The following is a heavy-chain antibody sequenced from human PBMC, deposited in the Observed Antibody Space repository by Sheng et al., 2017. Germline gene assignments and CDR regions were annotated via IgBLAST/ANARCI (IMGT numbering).Heavy chain of an antibody. Sequence: EVQLVESGGGLVQPGGSLRLSCAASGFTFSSYWMSWVRQAPGKGLEWVANIKQDGSEKYYVDSVKGRFTISRDNAKNSLYLQMNSLRAEDTAVYYCARGGYSGYVRIYYFDYWGQGTLVTVSS. CDR1: GFTFSSYW. V-gene: IGHV3-7*01. CDR2: IKQDGSEK. J-gene: IGHJ4*02. CDR3: ARGGYSGYVRIYYFDY. D-gene: IGHD5-12*01.